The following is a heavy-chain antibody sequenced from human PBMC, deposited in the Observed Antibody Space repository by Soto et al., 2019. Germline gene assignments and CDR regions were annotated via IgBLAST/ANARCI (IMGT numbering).Heavy chain of an antibody. V-gene: IGHV3-74*03. Sequence: GVPLRLSCASCGFTFSSYWMNWVRQAPGKGLVFVSGINSGGSVYADSVKGRFTISRDTAKNTLYLDMNSLRVEDTAVYYCARGHGRLEPVYWGQGALVTVSS. CDR2: INSGGSV. CDR1: GFTFSSYW. D-gene: IGHD1-1*01. CDR3: ARGHGRLEPVY. J-gene: IGHJ4*02.